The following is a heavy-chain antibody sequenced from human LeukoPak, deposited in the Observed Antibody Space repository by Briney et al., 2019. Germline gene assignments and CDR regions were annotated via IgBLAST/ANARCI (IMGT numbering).Heavy chain of an antibody. Sequence: SETLSLTCTVSGYSISSGYYWGWIRQPPEKGLEWIGSIYHSGSTYYNPSLKSRVTISVDTSKNQFSLKLSSVTAADTAVYYCARTRYYYNSRSYGAPYYFDYWGQGTLVTVSS. CDR2: IYHSGST. J-gene: IGHJ4*02. D-gene: IGHD3-10*01. V-gene: IGHV4-38-2*02. CDR1: GYSISSGYY. CDR3: ARTRYYYNSRSYGAPYYFDY.